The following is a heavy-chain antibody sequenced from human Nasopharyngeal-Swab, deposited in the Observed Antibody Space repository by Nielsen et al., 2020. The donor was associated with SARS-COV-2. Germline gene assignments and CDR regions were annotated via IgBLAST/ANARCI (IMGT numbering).Heavy chain of an antibody. CDR3: ARGFDYGDYYFDN. CDR1: GYALSNFY. D-gene: IGHD4-17*01. CDR2: INPSGEST. J-gene: IGHJ4*02. V-gene: IGHV1-46*01. Sequence: ASVKGSCKASGYALSNFYLHWLRQAPGQGLEWMGIINPSGESTSYAQKFQGRVTMTRDTSTVYLQVSSLRFEDTAVYYCARGFDYGDYYFDNWGQGTLVSVSS.